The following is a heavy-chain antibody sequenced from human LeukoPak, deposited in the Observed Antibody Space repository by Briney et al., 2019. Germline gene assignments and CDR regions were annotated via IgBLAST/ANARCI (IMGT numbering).Heavy chain of an antibody. D-gene: IGHD5-24*01. CDR3: ARRWLNYYFDY. Sequence: KPSETLSLTCTVSGYSISSGYYWGWIRQPPGKGLEWIGSIYRNGNTYYNPSLKSRVTTSVDTSNNQFSLKLSSVTATDTAMYYCARRWLNYYFDYWDQGTLVTVSS. V-gene: IGHV4-38-2*02. J-gene: IGHJ4*02. CDR2: IYRNGNT. CDR1: GYSISSGYY.